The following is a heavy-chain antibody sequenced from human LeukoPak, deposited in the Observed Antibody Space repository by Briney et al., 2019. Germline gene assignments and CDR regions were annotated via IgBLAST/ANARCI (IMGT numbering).Heavy chain of an antibody. V-gene: IGHV1-2*02. J-gene: IGHJ6*03. Sequence: ASAKVSCKASGYTFTDYYMHWVRQAPGQGLEWMGWINPKSRATNYAQNFQSRVTLTRDTSISTAYMELSSLRSDDTAVYYCARGVDTAVIPYYYYYMDVWGIGTTVTVSS. CDR1: GYTFTDYY. D-gene: IGHD5-18*01. CDR2: INPKSRAT. CDR3: ARGVDTAVIPYYYYYMDV.